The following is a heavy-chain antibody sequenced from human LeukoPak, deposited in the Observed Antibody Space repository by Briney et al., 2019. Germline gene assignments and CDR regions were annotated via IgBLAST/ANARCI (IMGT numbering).Heavy chain of an antibody. CDR1: GFIFSTYS. CDR3: ARDDHYNYYYMDV. Sequence: PGGSLRLSCAASGFIFSTYSMNWVRQAPGKGREWVSYISSSSSTIYYAGSVKGRFTISRDNAENSLYLQMNNLGAEDTAVYYCARDDHYNYYYMDVWGKGTTVTVSS. CDR2: ISSSSSTI. J-gene: IGHJ6*03. V-gene: IGHV3-48*01.